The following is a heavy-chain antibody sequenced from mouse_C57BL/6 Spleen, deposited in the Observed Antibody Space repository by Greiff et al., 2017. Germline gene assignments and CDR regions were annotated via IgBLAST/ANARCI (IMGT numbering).Heavy chain of an antibody. V-gene: IGHV10-1*01. CDR3: VRQEDYYYFDY. CDR2: IRSKSNNYAT. J-gene: IGHJ2*01. Sequence: EVKLVESGGGLVQPKGSLKLSCAASGFSFNTYAMNWVRQAPGKGLEWVARIRSKSNNYATYYADSVKDRFTISRDDSESMLYLQMNNLKTEDTAMYYCVRQEDYYYFDYGGQGTTLTVSS. CDR1: GFSFNTYA. D-gene: IGHD1-1*01.